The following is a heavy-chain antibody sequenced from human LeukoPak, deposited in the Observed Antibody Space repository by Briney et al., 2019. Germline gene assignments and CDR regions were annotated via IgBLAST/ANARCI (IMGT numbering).Heavy chain of an antibody. D-gene: IGHD2-2*01. Sequence: QTGGSLGLSCAASGFTFSSYAMSWVRQAPGKGLEWVSGISGSGGSTYYADSVKGRFTISRDNSKNTLYLQMNSLRAEDTAVYYCARHLVPTAMLTAFDIWGQGTMVTVSS. CDR3: ARHLVPTAMLTAFDI. CDR1: GFTFSSYA. J-gene: IGHJ3*02. V-gene: IGHV3-23*01. CDR2: ISGSGGST.